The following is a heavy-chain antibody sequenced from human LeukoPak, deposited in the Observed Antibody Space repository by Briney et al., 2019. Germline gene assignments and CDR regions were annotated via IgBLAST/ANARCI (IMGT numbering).Heavy chain of an antibody. CDR1: GFTFSSYA. CDR2: ISGSGGST. Sequence: PGGSLRLSCAPSGFTFSSYAMSWVRQAPGKGLEWVSAISGSGGSTYYADSVKGRFTISRDNSKNTLYLQMNSLRAEDTAVYYCAKSTSYSSWYASGLGTFDYWGQGTLVTVSS. CDR3: AKSTSYSSWYASGLGTFDY. D-gene: IGHD6-13*01. J-gene: IGHJ4*02. V-gene: IGHV3-23*01.